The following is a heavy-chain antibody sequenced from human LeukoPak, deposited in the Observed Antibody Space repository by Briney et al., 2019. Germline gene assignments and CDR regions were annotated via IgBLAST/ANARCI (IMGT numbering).Heavy chain of an antibody. J-gene: IGHJ4*02. Sequence: PGGSLRLSCAASGFTFSSYGMHWVRQAPGKGLEWVAFIRYDGSNKYYADSVKGRFTISRDNSKNTLYLQMNSLRAEDMAVYYCAKDPRRYSSGWYYFDYWGQGTLVTVSS. CDR2: IRYDGSNK. V-gene: IGHV3-30*02. D-gene: IGHD6-19*01. CDR1: GFTFSSYG. CDR3: AKDPRRYSSGWYYFDY.